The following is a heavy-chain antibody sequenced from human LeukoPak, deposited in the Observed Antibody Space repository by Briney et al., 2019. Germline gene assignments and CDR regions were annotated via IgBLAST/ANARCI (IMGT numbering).Heavy chain of an antibody. D-gene: IGHD1-26*01. V-gene: IGHV3-23*01. CDR3: AKGHSVSYYTPLD. CDR1: GFTFDDYA. J-gene: IGHJ4*02. CDR2: ISGSGGTT. Sequence: PGGSLRLSCAASGFTFDDYAMHWVRQAPGKGLEWVSGISGSGGTTYYADSVKGRFTISRDNSKNTLYLQMNSLRAEDTAVYYCAKGHSVSYYTPLDWGQGTLVTVSS.